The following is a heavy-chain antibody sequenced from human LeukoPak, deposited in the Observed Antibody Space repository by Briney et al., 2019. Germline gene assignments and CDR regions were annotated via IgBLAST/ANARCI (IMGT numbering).Heavy chain of an antibody. D-gene: IGHD1-26*01. V-gene: IGHV1-69*06. CDR3: AKDAGSYEGDY. J-gene: IGHJ4*02. CDR2: IIPIFGTA. Sequence: SVKVSCKASGGTFSSYAISWVRQAPGQGLEWMGRIIPIFGTANYAQKFQGRVTITADKSTSTAYMELSSLSSEDTSMYYCAKDAGSYEGDYWGQGTLVTVSS. CDR1: GGTFSSYA.